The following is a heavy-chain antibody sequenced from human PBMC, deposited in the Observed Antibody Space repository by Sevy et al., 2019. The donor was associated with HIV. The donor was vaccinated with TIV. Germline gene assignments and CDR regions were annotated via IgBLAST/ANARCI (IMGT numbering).Heavy chain of an antibody. V-gene: IGHV3-30-3*01. Sequence: GGSLRLSCAASGFTFSSYAMHWVRQAPGKGLESVAVISYDGSNKYYADSVKGRFTISRDNSKNTLYLQMNSLRAEDTAVYYCARVPTYGDYFDYWGQGTLVTVSS. CDR1: GFTFSSYA. J-gene: IGHJ4*02. CDR2: ISYDGSNK. D-gene: IGHD4-17*01. CDR3: ARVPTYGDYFDY.